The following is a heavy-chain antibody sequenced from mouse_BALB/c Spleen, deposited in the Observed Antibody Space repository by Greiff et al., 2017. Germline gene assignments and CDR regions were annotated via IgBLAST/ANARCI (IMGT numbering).Heavy chain of an antibody. CDR1: GFAFSSYD. Sequence: EVQLVESGGGLVKPGGSLKLSCAASGFAFSSYDMSWVRQTPEKRLEWVAYISSGGGSTYYPDTVKGRFTISRDNAKNTLYLQMSSLKSEDTAMYYCARQWDEDYAMDYWGQGTSVTVSS. CDR3: ARQWDEDYAMDY. V-gene: IGHV5-12-1*01. CDR2: ISSGGGST. J-gene: IGHJ4*01. D-gene: IGHD4-1*01.